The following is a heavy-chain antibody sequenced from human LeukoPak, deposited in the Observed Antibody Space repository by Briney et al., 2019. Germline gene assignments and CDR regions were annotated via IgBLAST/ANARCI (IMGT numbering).Heavy chain of an antibody. CDR2: ISGYNGNT. V-gene: IGHV1-18*01. CDR1: GYTFNTYG. Sequence: GASVKVSCKASGYTFNTYGINWVRQAPGQGLEWMGWISGYNGNTNYAQKLQGRVTMTTDTSTSTAYMELRSLRSDDTAVYYCARGSSIGDVDYWGQGTLVTVSS. CDR3: ARGSSIGDVDY. D-gene: IGHD3-16*01. J-gene: IGHJ4*02.